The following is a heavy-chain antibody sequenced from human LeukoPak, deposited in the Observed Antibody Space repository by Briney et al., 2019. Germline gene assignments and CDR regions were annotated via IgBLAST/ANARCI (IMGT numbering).Heavy chain of an antibody. D-gene: IGHD3-9*01. CDR2: IRYGVST. CDR1: GGSSSTYW. Sequence: PSETLSLTCTVSGGSSSTYWWSWIRQPPGKGLQWIGSIRYGVSTHSNPSLQSRVTISVDTSKNQFSLKLSSVTAADTAMYYCAKYAALTGPNWLDTWGQGILVTVSS. V-gene: IGHV4-59*01. CDR3: AKYAALTGPNWLDT. J-gene: IGHJ5*02.